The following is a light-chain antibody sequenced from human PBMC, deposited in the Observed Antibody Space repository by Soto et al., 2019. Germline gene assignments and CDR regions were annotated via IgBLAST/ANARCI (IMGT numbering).Light chain of an antibody. V-gene: IGKV3-20*01. CDR2: GAS. CDR3: QQYGSSSWT. CDR1: QSVSSSY. Sequence: EIGLTQSPGTLSLSPGERATLSCRASQSVSSSYLAWYQQKPGQAPRLLIYGASSRATGSPDRFSGSVSGTDFTLTISRLEPEDFAVYYCQQYGSSSWTFGQGTKVEIK. J-gene: IGKJ1*01.